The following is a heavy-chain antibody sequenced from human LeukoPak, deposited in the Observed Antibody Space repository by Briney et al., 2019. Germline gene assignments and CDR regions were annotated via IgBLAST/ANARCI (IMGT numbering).Heavy chain of an antibody. CDR3: ARDFFYYDSSGYEFDY. V-gene: IGHV3-30-3*01. Sequence: GGSLRLSCAASGFTFSSYAMHWVRQAPGKGLEWVAVISYDGSNKYYADSVKGRFTISRDNSKNTLYLQMNSLRAEDTAVYYCARDFFYYDSSGYEFDYWGQGTLVTVSS. D-gene: IGHD3-22*01. CDR1: GFTFSSYA. CDR2: ISYDGSNK. J-gene: IGHJ4*02.